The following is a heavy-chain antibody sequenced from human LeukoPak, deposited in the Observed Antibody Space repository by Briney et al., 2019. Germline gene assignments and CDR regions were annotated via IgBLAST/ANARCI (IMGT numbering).Heavy chain of an antibody. V-gene: IGHV3-7*01. D-gene: IGHD6-13*01. Sequence: PGGSLRLSCAASGFTFSWYWMSWVRQAPGKGLEWVANIKEDGSIKYYVDSVKGRLTISRDNAKSSVYLQVSSLRAEDTALYYCARIGYSSSSIDYWGQGTLVTVSS. CDR3: ARIGYSSSSIDY. CDR1: GFTFSWYW. CDR2: IKEDGSIK. J-gene: IGHJ4*02.